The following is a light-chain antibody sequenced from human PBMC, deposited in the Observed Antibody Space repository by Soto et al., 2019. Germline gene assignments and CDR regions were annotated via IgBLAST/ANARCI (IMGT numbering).Light chain of an antibody. J-gene: IGKJ1*01. V-gene: IGKV1-9*01. CDR3: QQYTSYSWT. Sequence: IQLTQSPSSLSASVGDRVTITCRASQGISSYLAWYQQKPGKAPKLLIYDASTLKSGVPSRFSASGSGTEFTLIISSLQPDDFATYYCQQYTSYSWTFGKGTKVDIK. CDR2: DAS. CDR1: QGISSY.